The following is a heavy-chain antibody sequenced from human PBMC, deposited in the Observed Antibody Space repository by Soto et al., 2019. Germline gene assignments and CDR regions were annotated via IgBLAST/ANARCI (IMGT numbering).Heavy chain of an antibody. V-gene: IGHV3-30-3*01. CDR3: ERDRDSAWSGEDAFDI. CDR1: GFPLNSYA. Sequence: GSLRLSCAASGFPLNSYAIDWVRQAPGKGLEWVAVISYDENNKKYADSVKGRFTISKDNSKNTVYLQMNSLRGDDTAVYYCERDRDSAWSGEDAFDIWGQGTMVTVS. J-gene: IGHJ3*02. CDR2: ISYDENNK. D-gene: IGHD3-10*01.